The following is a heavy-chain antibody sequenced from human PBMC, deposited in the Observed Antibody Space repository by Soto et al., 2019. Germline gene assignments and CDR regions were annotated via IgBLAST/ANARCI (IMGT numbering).Heavy chain of an antibody. CDR2: ISAYNGNT. D-gene: IGHD6-13*01. V-gene: IGHV1-18*01. CDR3: ARATAAAGETLASSYYYYGMDV. CDR1: GYTFTSYG. J-gene: IGHJ6*02. Sequence: ASVTVSCKASGYTFTSYGISWVRQATEQGLEWMGWISAYNGNTNYAQKLQGRVTMTTDTSTSTAYMELRSLRSGDTAVYYCARATAAAGETLASSYYYYGMDVWGQGTTVTVSS.